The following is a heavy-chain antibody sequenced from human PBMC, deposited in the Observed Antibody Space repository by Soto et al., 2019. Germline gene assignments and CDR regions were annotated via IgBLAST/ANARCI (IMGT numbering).Heavy chain of an antibody. D-gene: IGHD6-13*01. CDR2: ISYDGSNK. CDR3: AKDRKQQLARPSHWFDP. CDR1: GFTFSSYG. J-gene: IGHJ5*02. V-gene: IGHV3-30*18. Sequence: GGSLRLSCAASGFTFSSYGMHWVRQAPGKGLEWVAVISYDGSNKYYADSVKGRFTISRDNSKNTLYLQMNSLRAEDTAVYYCAKDRKQQLARPSHWFDPWGQGTLVTVSS.